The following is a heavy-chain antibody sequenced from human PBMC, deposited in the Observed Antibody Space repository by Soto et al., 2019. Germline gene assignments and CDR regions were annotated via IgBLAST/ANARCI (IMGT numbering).Heavy chain of an antibody. V-gene: IGHV3-23*01. CDR1: GFTFSSYV. Sequence: EVQLLESGGGLVQPGGSLRISCAASGFTFSSYVMNWVRQAPGKGLEWVSGIRGSGGDTFYADSVKGRFTISRDNSKNTLYLPMNSLRAEDTAVYYCARGPRAPPPHDYGMDVWGQGTTVTVSS. CDR2: IRGSGGDT. J-gene: IGHJ6*02. CDR3: ARGPRAPPPHDYGMDV.